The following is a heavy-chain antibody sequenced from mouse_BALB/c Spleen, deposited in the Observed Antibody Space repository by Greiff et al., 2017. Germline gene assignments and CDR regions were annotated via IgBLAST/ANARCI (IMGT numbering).Heavy chain of an antibody. V-gene: IGHV1-4*01. D-gene: IGHD2-14*01. CDR3: ARNYRYDWYFDV. J-gene: IGHJ1*01. CDR2: INPSSGYT. CDR1: GYTFTSYT. Sequence: QVQLQQSGAELARPGASVKMSCKASGYTFTSYTMHWVKQRPGKGLEWIGYINPSSGYTNYNQKFKDKATLTADKSSSTAYMQLSSLTSEDSAVYYCARNYRYDWYFDVWGAGTTVTVSS.